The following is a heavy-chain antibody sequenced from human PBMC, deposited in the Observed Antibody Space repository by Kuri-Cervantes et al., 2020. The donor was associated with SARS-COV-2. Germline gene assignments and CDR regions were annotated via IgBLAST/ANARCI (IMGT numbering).Heavy chain of an antibody. CDR2: ISWNSGSI. D-gene: IGHD3-16*01. CDR3: AKDRGHTFGGVYH. CDR1: GFTFDDYA. J-gene: IGHJ5*02. V-gene: IGHV3-9*01. Sequence: SLKISFAASGFTFDDYAMHWVRQAPGKGLEWVSGISWNSGSIGYADSVKGRFTISRDNAKNSLYLQMNSLRAEDTALYYCAKDRGHTFGGVYHWGQGTLVTVSS.